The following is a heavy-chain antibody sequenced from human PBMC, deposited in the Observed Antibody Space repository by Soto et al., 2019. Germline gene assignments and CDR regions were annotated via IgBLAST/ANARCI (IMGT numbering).Heavy chain of an antibody. CDR2: IIPIFGTA. D-gene: IGHD3-3*01. V-gene: IGHV1-69*13. J-gene: IGHJ6*02. Sequence: ASVKVSCKASGGTFSSYAISWLRQAPGQGLEWMGGIIPIFGTANYAQKFQGRVTITADESTSTAYMELSSLRSEDAAVYYCARGTTYYDFWSGYYEPGMDVWG. CDR3: ARGTTYYDFWSGYYEPGMDV. CDR1: GGTFSSYA.